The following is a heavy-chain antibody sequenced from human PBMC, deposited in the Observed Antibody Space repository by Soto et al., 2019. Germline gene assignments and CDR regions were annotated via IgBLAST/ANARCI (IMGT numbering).Heavy chain of an antibody. D-gene: IGHD4-17*01. CDR3: ARLNGNNDYGDYFFDY. J-gene: IGHJ4*02. V-gene: IGHV4-39*01. CDR1: GGSISSSSYY. CDR2: IYYSGST. Sequence: PSETLSLTCTVSGGSISSSSYYWGGIRQPPGKGLEWIGSIYYSGSTYYNPSLKSRVTISVDTSKNQFSLKLSSVTAADTAVYYCARLNGNNDYGDYFFDYWGQGTLVTVSS.